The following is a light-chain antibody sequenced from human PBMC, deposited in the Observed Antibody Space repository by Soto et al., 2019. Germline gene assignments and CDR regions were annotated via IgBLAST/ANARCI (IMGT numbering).Light chain of an antibody. CDR2: WAS. J-gene: IGKJ4*01. CDR1: QTVLYSSNNKNA. V-gene: IGKV4-1*01. CDR3: QQYIAPLT. Sequence: DIVMTQSPDSLAVSLGERATINCKSSQTVLYSSNNKNALAWFQQKPGQPPKLLIYWASTRESGVPDRFSGSGSGTDFTLTISSLQDEDVAVYYCQQYIAPLTFGGGTKVEIK.